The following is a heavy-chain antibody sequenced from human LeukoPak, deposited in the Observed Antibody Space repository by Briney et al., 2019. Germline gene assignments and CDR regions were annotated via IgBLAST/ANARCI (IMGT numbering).Heavy chain of an antibody. CDR2: ISGRGGST. D-gene: IGHD3-10*01. Sequence: GGSLRLSCAASGFTFSSYAMSWVRQAPGKGLEWVSAISGRGGSTYYADSVKGRFTISRDNSKNTLYLQMNSLRAEDTAVYYCAKHLDYYGSGSFDYWGQGTLVTVSS. J-gene: IGHJ4*02. CDR1: GFTFSSYA. V-gene: IGHV3-23*01. CDR3: AKHLDYYGSGSFDY.